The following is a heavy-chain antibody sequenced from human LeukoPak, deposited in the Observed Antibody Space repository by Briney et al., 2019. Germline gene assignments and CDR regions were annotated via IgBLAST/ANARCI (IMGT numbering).Heavy chain of an antibody. CDR2: INSDGSST. V-gene: IGHV3-74*01. Sequence: TGGSLRLSCAASGFTFSSYWMHWVRQAPGKGLVWVSRINSDGSSTSYADSVKGRFTISRDNAKNTLYLQMNSLRAEDTAAYYCARVVVVVAATGRTRWFDPWGQGTLVTVSS. D-gene: IGHD2-15*01. CDR3: ARVVVVVAATGRTRWFDP. CDR1: GFTFSSYW. J-gene: IGHJ5*02.